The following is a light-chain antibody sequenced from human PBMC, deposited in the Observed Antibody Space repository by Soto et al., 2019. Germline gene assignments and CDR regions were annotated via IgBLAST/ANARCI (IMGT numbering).Light chain of an antibody. J-gene: IGKJ4*01. CDR3: QQLNSYPFT. V-gene: IGKV1-9*01. Sequence: IQLTQSPSSLSASVGDRVTITCRASQSIGTSLAWYQQKPEKAPNLLISAASTLQSGVPSRFSARGSGTDFAHTSSSLQPEEFATYYCQQLNSYPFTFGGGTKVEI. CDR1: QSIGTS. CDR2: AAS.